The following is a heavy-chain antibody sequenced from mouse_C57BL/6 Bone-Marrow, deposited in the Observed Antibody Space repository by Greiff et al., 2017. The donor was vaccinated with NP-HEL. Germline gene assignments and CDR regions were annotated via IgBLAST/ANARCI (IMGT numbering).Heavy chain of an antibody. CDR2: IRNKANNHAT. CDR3: TCTTVVATNFDV. CDR1: GFTFSDAW. J-gene: IGHJ1*03. V-gene: IGHV6-6*01. Sequence: EVQGVDSGGGLVQPGGSMKLSCAASGFTFSDAWMDWVRQSPEKGLEWVAEIRNKANNHATYYAESVKGRFTISRDDSKSSVYLQMNSLRAEDTGIYYCTCTTVVATNFDVWGTGTTVTVSS. D-gene: IGHD1-1*01.